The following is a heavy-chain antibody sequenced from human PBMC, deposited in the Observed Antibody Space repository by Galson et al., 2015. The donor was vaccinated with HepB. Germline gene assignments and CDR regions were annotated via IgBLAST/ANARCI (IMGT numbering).Heavy chain of an antibody. CDR1: GGTFTRNA. CDR2: VIPFHGAI. CDR3: ARVLGYKNYYYYGMDV. V-gene: IGHV1-69*13. J-gene: IGHJ6*02. D-gene: IGHD5-18*01. Sequence: SVKVSCKASGGTFTRNAISWVRQVPGQGLEWMGGVIPFHGAIDYAQKFQGRVTISADESTGTAYMELNSLRSDDTAVYYCARVLGYKNYYYYGMDVWGQGTTVTVSS.